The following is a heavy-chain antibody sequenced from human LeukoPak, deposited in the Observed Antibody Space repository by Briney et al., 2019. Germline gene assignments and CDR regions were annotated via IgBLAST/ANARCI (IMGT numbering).Heavy chain of an antibody. CDR1: GFTFSSYA. D-gene: IGHD3-16*01. CDR3: ARGLPRIGGQTDAFDI. V-gene: IGHV3-23*01. J-gene: IGHJ3*02. Sequence: PGGSLRLSCAASGFTFSSYATRWVRQAPEKGLEWVSSISGSGGSTNYADSVKGRFTISRDNSKNTLYLQMNSLRAEDTAVYYCARGLPRIGGQTDAFDIWGQGTMVTVS. CDR2: ISGSGGST.